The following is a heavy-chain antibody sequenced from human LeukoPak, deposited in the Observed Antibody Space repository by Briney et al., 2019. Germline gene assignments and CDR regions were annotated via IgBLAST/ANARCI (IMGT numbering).Heavy chain of an antibody. J-gene: IGHJ4*02. CDR3: AGPTVTTPTGGN. V-gene: IGHV3-23*01. CDR2: ISGSGGST. D-gene: IGHD4-11*01. Sequence: GGSLRLSCAASGFTFSSYAMSWVRQAPGKGLEWVSVISGSGGSTYYADSVKGRFTISRDNSKNTLYLQMNSLRAEDTAVYYCAGPTVTTPTGGNWGQGTLVTVSS. CDR1: GFTFSSYA.